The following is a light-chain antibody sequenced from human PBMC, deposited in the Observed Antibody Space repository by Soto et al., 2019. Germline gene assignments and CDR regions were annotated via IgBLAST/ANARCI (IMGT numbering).Light chain of an antibody. Sequence: QSVLTQPPSVSGAPGQTVTISCTGGSSNIGAGYDVHWYQQIPGTAPKLLIYANSNRPSGVPDRFSGSKSGTSASLAVTGLQAEDEADHYCQSYDSRLSGYVVFGGGTKLTVL. CDR3: QSYDSRLSGYVV. CDR1: SSNIGAGYD. V-gene: IGLV1-40*01. CDR2: ANS. J-gene: IGLJ2*01.